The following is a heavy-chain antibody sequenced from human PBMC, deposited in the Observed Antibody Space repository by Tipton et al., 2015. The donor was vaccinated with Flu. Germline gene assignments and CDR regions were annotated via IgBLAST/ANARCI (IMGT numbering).Heavy chain of an antibody. D-gene: IGHD4-11*01. CDR1: GDSIGSDYY. CDR2: IHRSGNT. Sequence: TLSLTCSVSGDSIGSDYYWGWIRQPPGKGLEWLGNIHRSGNTYYNSSLKSRVTISLDKSKNQFSLRLVSMTATDTAVYYCVRRDYSNYVSEPKNWFDPWGQGILVTVSS. V-gene: IGHV4-38-2*01. CDR3: VRRDYSNYVSEPKNWFDP. J-gene: IGHJ5*02.